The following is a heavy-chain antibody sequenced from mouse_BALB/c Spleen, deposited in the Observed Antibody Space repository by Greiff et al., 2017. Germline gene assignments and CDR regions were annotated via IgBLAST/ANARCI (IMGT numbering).Heavy chain of an antibody. D-gene: IGHD1-1*01. V-gene: IGHV14-3*02. CDR3: ANSPITTVVADWYFDV. J-gene: IGHJ1*01. CDR2: IDPANGNT. CDR1: GFNIKDTY. Sequence: EVQLQQSGAELVKPGASVKLSCTASGFNIKDTYMHWVKQRPVQGLEWIGRIDPANGNTKYDPKFQGKATITADTSSNTAYLQLSSLTSEDTAVYYCANSPITTVVADWYFDVWGAGTTVTVSS.